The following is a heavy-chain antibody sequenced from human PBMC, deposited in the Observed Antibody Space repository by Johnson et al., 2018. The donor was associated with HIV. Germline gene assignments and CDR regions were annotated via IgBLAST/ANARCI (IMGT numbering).Heavy chain of an antibody. J-gene: IGHJ3*02. D-gene: IGHD6-19*01. CDR3: ARDYGAYSSGWGRAFDI. CDR2: ISYDGSNK. Sequence: QVQLVESGGGVVQPGRSLRLSCAASGFTFSSYAMHWVRQAPGTGLEWVAVISYDGSNKYYADSVKGRFTISRDNSKNTLYLQMNSLRAEDTAVYYCARDYGAYSSGWGRAFDIWGQGTMVTVSS. V-gene: IGHV3-30*04. CDR1: GFTFSSYA.